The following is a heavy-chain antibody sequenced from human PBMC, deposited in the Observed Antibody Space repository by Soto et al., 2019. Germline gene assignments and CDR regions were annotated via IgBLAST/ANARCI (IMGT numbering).Heavy chain of an antibody. V-gene: IGHV5-51*01. Sequence: PGESLKISCQGSGDTFSSYWIGWVRQMPGKGLEWMGIMFLGGSDTRYSPSFQGRVNISADKSIRTAYLQWNSLEASDTAMYYCARIRKYCGGDCYALEVWGTGTLVTVSS. D-gene: IGHD2-21*02. CDR2: MFLGGSDT. J-gene: IGHJ4*02. CDR3: ARIRKYCGGDCYALEV. CDR1: GDTFSSYW.